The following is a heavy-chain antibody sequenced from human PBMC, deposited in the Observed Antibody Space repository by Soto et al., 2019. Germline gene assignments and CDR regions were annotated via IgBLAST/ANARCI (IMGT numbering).Heavy chain of an antibody. CDR2: TYYRSKWYN. V-gene: IGHV6-1*01. CDR1: GDSVSSNSAA. Sequence: SQTLSLICAISGDSVSSNSAAWNWIRQSPSRGLEWLGRTYYRSKWYNDYAVSVKSRITINPDTSKNQFSLQLNSVTPEDTAVYYCARDSGSFDGYYYYYYYMDVWGKGTTVTVSS. J-gene: IGHJ6*03. CDR3: ARDSGSFDGYYYYYYYMDV. D-gene: IGHD3-9*01.